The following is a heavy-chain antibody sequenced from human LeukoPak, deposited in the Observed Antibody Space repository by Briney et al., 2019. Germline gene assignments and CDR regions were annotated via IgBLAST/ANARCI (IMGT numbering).Heavy chain of an antibody. Sequence: GRSLRLSCAASGFTFSSYAMHWVRQAPGKGLEWVAIISYDGSNKYYADSVKGRFTISRDNSKNTLYLQMNSLRAEDTAVYYCARGVVPDYYYMDVWGKGTTVTVSS. CDR1: GFTFSSYA. CDR3: ARGVVPDYYYMDV. V-gene: IGHV3-30*04. D-gene: IGHD2-2*01. J-gene: IGHJ6*03. CDR2: ISYDGSNK.